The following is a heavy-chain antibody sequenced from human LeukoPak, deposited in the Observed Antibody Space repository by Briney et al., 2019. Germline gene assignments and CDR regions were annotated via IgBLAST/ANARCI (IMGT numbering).Heavy chain of an antibody. Sequence: PAGLLRLSCSASLFTYSRYSMNRGRQALWNVPPRFSSIITTSSYIYYADSVKGRFTISRDNAKNSLYLQMNSLRAEDTAVYYCARRPFPPTTVTTSYYYMDVWGKGTTVTVSS. J-gene: IGHJ6*03. D-gene: IGHD4-11*01. CDR3: ARRPFPPTTVTTSYYYMDV. V-gene: IGHV3-21*01. CDR1: LFTYSRYS. CDR2: IITTSSYI.